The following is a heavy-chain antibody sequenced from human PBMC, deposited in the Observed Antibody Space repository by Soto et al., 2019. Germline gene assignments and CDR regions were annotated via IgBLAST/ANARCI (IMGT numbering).Heavy chain of an antibody. J-gene: IGHJ4*02. V-gene: IGHV4-39*01. D-gene: IGHD6-13*01. Sequence: QLQLQESGPGLVKPSETLSLTCTVSGGSISSSSYYWGWIRQPPGKGLEWIGSIYYSGSTYYNPSLKSRVTISGDTSKNQFSLKLSSVTAADTAVYYCARHGSPYSSSWFLDYWGQGTLVTVSS. CDR3: ARHGSPYSSSWFLDY. CDR2: IYYSGST. CDR1: GGSISSSSYY.